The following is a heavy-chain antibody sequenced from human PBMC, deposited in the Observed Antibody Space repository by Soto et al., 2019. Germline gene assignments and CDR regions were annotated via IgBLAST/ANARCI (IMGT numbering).Heavy chain of an antibody. CDR1: GYTFTSYG. V-gene: IGHV1-18*01. CDR3: ARVPAALGWFDP. CDR2: ISAYNGNT. D-gene: IGHD6-6*01. Sequence: SVKVSCKASGYTFTSYGISWVRQAPGQGLEWMGWISAYNGNTNYAQKLQGRVTMTTDTSTSTAYMELRSLRSDDTAMYYCARVPAALGWFDPWGQGTLVTVSS. J-gene: IGHJ5*02.